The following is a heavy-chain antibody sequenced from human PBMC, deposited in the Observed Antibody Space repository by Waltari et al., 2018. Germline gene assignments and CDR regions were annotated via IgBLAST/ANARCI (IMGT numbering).Heavy chain of an antibody. D-gene: IGHD3-22*01. V-gene: IGHV3-23*01. J-gene: IGHJ4*02. CDR2: ISGSGGST. CDR1: GFTFSSYA. Sequence: EVQLLESGGGLVQPGGSLRLSCAASGFTFSSYAMSWVRQAPGKGLEWVSAISGSGGSTYSADSVKGRFTISRDNSKNTLYLQMNSLRAEDTAVYYCAKFGYYDSSGYYPFYYFDYWGQGTLVTVSS. CDR3: AKFGYYDSSGYYPFYYFDY.